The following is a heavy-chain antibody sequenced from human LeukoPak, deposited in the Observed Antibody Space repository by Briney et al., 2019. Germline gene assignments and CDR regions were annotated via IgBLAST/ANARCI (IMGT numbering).Heavy chain of an antibody. Sequence: SETLSLTCAVYGGSFSGYYWSWIRQPPGKGLEWIGEINHSGSTNYNPSLNSRGTISVDTSQTQFSLKLSSLTAADTAVYYCASGKSMVRGVITGPYNWFDPWGQGTLVTVSS. D-gene: IGHD3-10*01. CDR3: ASGKSMVRGVITGPYNWFDP. CDR1: GGSFSGYY. CDR2: INHSGST. V-gene: IGHV4-34*01. J-gene: IGHJ5*02.